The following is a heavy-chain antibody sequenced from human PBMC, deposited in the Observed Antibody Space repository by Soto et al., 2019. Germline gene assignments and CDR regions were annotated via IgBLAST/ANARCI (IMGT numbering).Heavy chain of an antibody. V-gene: IGHV3-30-3*01. CDR1: GFTFSDYA. CDR2: MSYDGSNK. J-gene: IGHJ6*02. CDR3: ARVTAMDPYYYGMDV. D-gene: IGHD5-18*01. Sequence: GGSLRLSCAASGFTFSDYAMHWVRQAPGKGLEWVAVMSYDGSNKYYADSVKGRFTISRDNSKNTLYLQMNSLRAEDTAVYYCARVTAMDPYYYGMDVWGQGTTVTVSS.